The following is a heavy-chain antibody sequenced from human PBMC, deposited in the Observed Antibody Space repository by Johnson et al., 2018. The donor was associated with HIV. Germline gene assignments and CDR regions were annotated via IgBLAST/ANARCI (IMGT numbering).Heavy chain of an antibody. V-gene: IGHV3-74*01. CDR1: GFTLRNYW. J-gene: IGHJ3*02. D-gene: IGHD3-16*01. Sequence: MQLVESGGGLVQPGGTLRLSCVVSGFTLRNYWMEWVRQAPGKGLVWVSRISTDGGRTTYADSVKDRFTISRDNAKNTLYLQMNNARAEDTAVYYCARDNLRQLDAFDIWGQCTMVTVSS. CDR3: ARDNLRQLDAFDI. CDR2: ISTDGGRT.